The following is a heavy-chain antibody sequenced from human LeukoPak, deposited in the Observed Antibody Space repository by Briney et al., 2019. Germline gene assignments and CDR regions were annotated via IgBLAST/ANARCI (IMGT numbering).Heavy chain of an antibody. V-gene: IGHV3-66*01. Sequence: PGGSLRLSCAASGFTVSSNYMSWVRQAPGKGLEWVSVIYSGGSTYYADSVKGRFTISRDNSKNTLYLQMNSLRAEDTAVYYCAREIFGSSLGKFDYWGQGTLVTVSS. CDR1: GFTVSSNY. D-gene: IGHD6-6*01. J-gene: IGHJ4*02. CDR2: IYSGGST. CDR3: AREIFGSSLGKFDY.